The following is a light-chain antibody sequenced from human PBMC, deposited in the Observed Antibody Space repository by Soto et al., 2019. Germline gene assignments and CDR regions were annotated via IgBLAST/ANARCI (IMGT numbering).Light chain of an antibody. J-gene: IGLJ1*01. Sequence: QPVLTQPPSVSGAPGQRVTSSCTGSSSNIGAGYDVHWYQQLPGTAPKLLISGNSNRPSGVPDRFSGSKSGTSASLAITGLQAEDEADYYCQSYDSSLSGSDVFGTGTKLNVL. V-gene: IGLV1-40*01. CDR2: GNS. CDR3: QSYDSSLSGSDV. CDR1: SSNIGAGYD.